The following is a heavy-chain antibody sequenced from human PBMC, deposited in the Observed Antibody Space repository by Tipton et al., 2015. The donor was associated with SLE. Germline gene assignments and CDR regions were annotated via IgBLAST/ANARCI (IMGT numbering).Heavy chain of an antibody. CDR3: ARGKEQILTDAFDI. Sequence: GSLRLSCAASGFTFSTYSMNWVRQAPRKGLEWVSSISSSSGYIYYADSVKGRFTISRDNAKNSLYLQMNSLRAEDTAVYYCARGKEQILTDAFDIWGQGTMVTVSS. CDR2: ISSSSGYI. V-gene: IGHV3-21*01. CDR1: GFTFSTYS. D-gene: IGHD1-26*01. J-gene: IGHJ3*02.